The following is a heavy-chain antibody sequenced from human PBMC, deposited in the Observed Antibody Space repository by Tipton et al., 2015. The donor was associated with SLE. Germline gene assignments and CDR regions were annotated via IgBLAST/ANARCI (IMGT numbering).Heavy chain of an antibody. Sequence: LRLSCAASGITFSDHDMNWFRQAPGKGLEWIGYVYDRGSTNYNPSLKSRVTISMDTSKNQFSLIVRSVTAADTAVYYCARGFPPAIIASSWGQGILVTVPS. CDR1: GITFSDHD. V-gene: IGHV4-59*11. J-gene: IGHJ4*02. D-gene: IGHD5-24*01. CDR2: VYDRGST. CDR3: ARGFPPAIIASS.